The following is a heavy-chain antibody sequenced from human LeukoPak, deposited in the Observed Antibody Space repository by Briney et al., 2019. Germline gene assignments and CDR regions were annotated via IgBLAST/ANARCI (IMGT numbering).Heavy chain of an antibody. D-gene: IGHD1-26*01. CDR2: INPSGGST. J-gene: IGHJ4*02. V-gene: IGHV1-46*01. CDR3: AKATFFSGSYFYFDY. CDR1: GYTFTSYY. Sequence: GASVKVSCKASGYTFTSYYMHWVRQAPGQGLEWMGIINPSGGSTSYAQKFQGRVTMTRDTSTSTVYMELSSLRSEDTAVYYCAKATFFSGSYFYFDYWGQGTLVTVSS.